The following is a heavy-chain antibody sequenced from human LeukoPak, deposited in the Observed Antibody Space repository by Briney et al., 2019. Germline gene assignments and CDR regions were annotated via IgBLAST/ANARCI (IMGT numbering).Heavy chain of an antibody. CDR3: ARRGESSLLYFDY. Sequence: SETLSLTCTVSGGSISSYYWSWIRQHPGKGLEWIGYIYYSGSTSYNPSLKSRVTISVHTSKNQFSLKLSSVTAADTAVYYCARRGESSLLYFDYWGQGTLVTVSS. D-gene: IGHD3-16*02. CDR2: IYYSGST. V-gene: IGHV4-59*06. CDR1: GGSISSYY. J-gene: IGHJ4*02.